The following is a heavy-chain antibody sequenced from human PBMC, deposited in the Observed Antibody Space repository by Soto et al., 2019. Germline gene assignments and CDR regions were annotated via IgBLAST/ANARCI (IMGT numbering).Heavy chain of an antibody. V-gene: IGHV1-69*12. CDR2: IIPIFGTA. CDR3: ARDRLITIFGVVSGRFGP. CDR1: GGTFSSYA. D-gene: IGHD3-3*01. Sequence: QVQLVQSGAEVKKPGSSVKVSCKASGGTFSSYAISWVRQAPGQGLEWMGGIIPIFGTANYAQKFQGRVTITADESTSTAYMELSSLRSEDTAVYYCARDRLITIFGVVSGRFGPWGQGTLVTVSS. J-gene: IGHJ5*02.